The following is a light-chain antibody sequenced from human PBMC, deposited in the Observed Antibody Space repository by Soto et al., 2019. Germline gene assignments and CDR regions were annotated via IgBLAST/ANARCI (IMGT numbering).Light chain of an antibody. J-gene: IGKJ5*01. Sequence: DVVMTQSPLSLPVTLGQPASISCRSSQSLVYSDGNTYLHWFQQRPGQSPRRLIYEVSNRDSGVPYRFSGSGSGTDFTLKISRVEAEDVGVYYCMQSSNLPRTFGQGTRLEIK. V-gene: IGKV2-30*01. CDR3: MQSSNLPRT. CDR2: EVS. CDR1: QSLVYSDGNTY.